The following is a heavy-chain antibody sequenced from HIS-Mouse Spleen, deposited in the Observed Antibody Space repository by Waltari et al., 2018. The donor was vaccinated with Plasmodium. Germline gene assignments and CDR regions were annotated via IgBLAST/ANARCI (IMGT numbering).Heavy chain of an antibody. V-gene: IGHV3-74*01. D-gene: IGHD6-13*01. J-gene: IGHJ3*02. CDR3: ARTIAAAGTGDAFDM. Sequence: VQLVESGGGLVQTGGSLRLSCAASGFTFSSYWMHWVRQAPGKGLVWVSRINSDGSSTRYADSVKGRFTISRDNAKNTLYLQMNSLRAEDTAVYYCARTIAAAGTGDAFDMWGQGTMVTVSS. CDR2: INSDGSST. CDR1: GFTFSSYW.